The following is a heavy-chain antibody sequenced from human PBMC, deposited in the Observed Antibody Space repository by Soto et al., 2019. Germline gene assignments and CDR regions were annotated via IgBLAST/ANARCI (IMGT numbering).Heavy chain of an antibody. CDR2: IIPIFGTA. CDR3: ARDLMARYSSGWYYFDY. Sequence: QVQLVQSGAEVKKPGSSVKVSCKASGGTFSSYAISWVRQAPGQGLEWMGGIIPIFGTANYAQKFQGRVTITADESTNTAYMELSSLRSEDTAVYYCARDLMARYSSGWYYFDYWGQGTLVTVSS. J-gene: IGHJ4*02. CDR1: GGTFSSYA. V-gene: IGHV1-69*01. D-gene: IGHD6-19*01.